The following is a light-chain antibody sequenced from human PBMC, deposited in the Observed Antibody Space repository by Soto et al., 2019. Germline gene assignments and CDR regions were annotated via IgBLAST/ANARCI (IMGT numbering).Light chain of an antibody. CDR2: AAS. V-gene: IGKV1-39*01. J-gene: IGKJ1*01. Sequence: DIQMTQSPSSLSASVGDRVTITCRASQSISSYLNWYQQKPGKAPNLLIYAASSLQSGVPSRFSGSGSGTDFTLTISSLQPEDFATYYCQQSYSNPPTFGQGTKVEIK. CDR1: QSISSY. CDR3: QQSYSNPPT.